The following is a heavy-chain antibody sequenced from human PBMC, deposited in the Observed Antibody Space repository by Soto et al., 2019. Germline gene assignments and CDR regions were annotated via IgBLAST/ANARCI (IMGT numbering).Heavy chain of an antibody. J-gene: IGHJ6*02. CDR2: INHSGST. CDR3: ARGSIGARLGYSSGWRFYYYYGMDV. Sequence: PSETLSLTCGVYGGSFRGYYWSWIRQPPGKGLEWIGEINHSGSTNYNPSLKSRVTISVDTSKNQFSLKLSSVTAADTAVYYCARGSIGARLGYSSGWRFYYYYGMDVWGQGTTVTVSS. CDR1: GGSFRGYY. V-gene: IGHV4-34*01. D-gene: IGHD6-19*01.